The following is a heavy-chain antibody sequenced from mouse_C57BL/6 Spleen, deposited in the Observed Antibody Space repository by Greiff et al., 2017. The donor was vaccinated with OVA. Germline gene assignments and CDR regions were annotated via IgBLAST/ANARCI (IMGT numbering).Heavy chain of an antibody. D-gene: IGHD1-1*01. V-gene: IGHV3-6*01. CDR2: IRYDGSN. J-gene: IGHJ1*03. CDR1: GYSITSCYY. Sequence: EVHLVQSGPGLVKPSPSLSLTCSATGYSITSCYYWYWIRQFPGNKLECMGYIRYDGSNNYNPSLKNPIPITRDTSKNQFFLKLNSVTTEDTATYYCARAVLRFYWYFDVWGTGTTVTVSS. CDR3: ARAVLRFYWYFDV.